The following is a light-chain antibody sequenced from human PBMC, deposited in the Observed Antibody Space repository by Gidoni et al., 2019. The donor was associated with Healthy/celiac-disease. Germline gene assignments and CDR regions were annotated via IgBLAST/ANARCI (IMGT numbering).Light chain of an antibody. CDR2: AAS. V-gene: IGKV1-39*01. J-gene: IGKJ2*01. Sequence: DNQMTQSPSSLSASVGDRVTITCRASQRISSYLNWYQQKPGKAPKLLIYAASSLQSGVPSRFSGSGSVTDFTLTISSLQPEDFATYYCQQSYSTPYTFXXXTKLEIK. CDR1: QRISSY. CDR3: QQSYSTPYT.